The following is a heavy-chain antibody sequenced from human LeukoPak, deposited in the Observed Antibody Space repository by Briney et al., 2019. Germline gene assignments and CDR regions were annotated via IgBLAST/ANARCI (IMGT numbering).Heavy chain of an antibody. V-gene: IGHV4-59*01. CDR2: IYYSGTT. CDR1: GGSISDYH. Sequence: SETLSLTCTVSGGSISDYHWTWIRQPPGKGLEWIGYIYYSGTTYYNPSLKSRVTISVDTSRTHFSLRLSSVTAADTAVYYCARDPRSAAGTSQMRWDVWGQGTTVIVSS. D-gene: IGHD6-13*01. J-gene: IGHJ6*02. CDR3: ARDPRSAAGTSQMRWDV.